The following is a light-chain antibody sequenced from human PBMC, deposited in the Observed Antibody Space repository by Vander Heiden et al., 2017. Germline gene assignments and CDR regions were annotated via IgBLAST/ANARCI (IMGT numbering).Light chain of an antibody. CDR3: QQRSNWPT. CDR2: DAS. Sequence: TQSPATLSLSPGERPTLSCRSSQSVSSYLAWYQQKPGQATRLLIYDASNRTTGIPARFSGSGSGTDFTLTISSLEPEDFAVYYCQQRSNWPTFGQGTKLEIK. J-gene: IGKJ2*01. CDR1: QSVSSY. V-gene: IGKV3-11*01.